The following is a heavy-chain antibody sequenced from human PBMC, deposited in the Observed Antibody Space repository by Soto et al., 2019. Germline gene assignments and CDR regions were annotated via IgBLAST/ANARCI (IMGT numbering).Heavy chain of an antibody. V-gene: IGHV4-59*08. CDR3: ARLAYGDYGY. J-gene: IGHJ4*02. CDR2: IYYSGST. Sequence: SETLSLTCTVSGGSISSYYWSWIRQPPGKGLEWIGYIYYSGSTNYNPSLKSRVTISVDTSKNQFSLKLSSVTAADTAVYYCARLAYGDYGYWGQGTLVTVSS. D-gene: IGHD4-17*01. CDR1: GGSISSYY.